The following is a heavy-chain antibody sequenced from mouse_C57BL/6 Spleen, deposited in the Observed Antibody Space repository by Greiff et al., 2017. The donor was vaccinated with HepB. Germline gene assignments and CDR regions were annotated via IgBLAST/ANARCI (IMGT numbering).Heavy chain of an antibody. CDR1: GYTFTDYN. CDR3: ARYYDSKGFAY. CDR2: INPNNGGT. J-gene: IGHJ3*01. D-gene: IGHD1-1*01. V-gene: IGHV1-18*01. Sequence: EVQLQQSGPELVKPGASVKIPCKASGYTFTDYNMDWVKQSHGKSLEWIGDINPNNGGTIYNQKFKGKATLTVDKSSSTAYMELRSLTSEETAVYYCARYYDSKGFAYWSQGTLVTVSA.